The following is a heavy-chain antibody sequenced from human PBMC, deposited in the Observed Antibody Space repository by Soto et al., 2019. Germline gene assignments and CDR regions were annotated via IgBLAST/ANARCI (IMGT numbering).Heavy chain of an antibody. Sequence: TLSPTGPVSGGSISSSKNYWGWIRQPPGKGLEWIGTISYSGSTYYNPSRTGRVIISVATSKNQFSLKLSSLTAADTAVYYCSRRYSFGSGKYGVDVWGQGT. J-gene: IGHJ6*02. V-gene: IGHV4-39*01. CDR3: SRRYSFGSGKYGVDV. CDR2: ISYSGST. D-gene: IGHD3-10*01. CDR1: GGSISSSKNY.